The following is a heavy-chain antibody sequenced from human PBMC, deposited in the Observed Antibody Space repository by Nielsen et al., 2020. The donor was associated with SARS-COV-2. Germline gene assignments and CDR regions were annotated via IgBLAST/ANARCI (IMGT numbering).Heavy chain of an antibody. Sequence: WVRQAPGKGLEWVGSIYYSGSTFYSPSLKSRVTISEDPSKNQFSLKLSAVTAADTAVYYCARRPGHYFDSGGYFYSYYFDYWGQGILVTVSS. D-gene: IGHD3-22*01. J-gene: IGHJ4*02. V-gene: IGHV4-39*01. CDR2: IYYSGST. CDR3: ARRPGHYFDSGGYFYSYYFDY.